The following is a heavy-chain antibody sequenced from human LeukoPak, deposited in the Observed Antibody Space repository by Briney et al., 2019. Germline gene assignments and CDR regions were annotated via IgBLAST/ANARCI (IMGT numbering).Heavy chain of an antibody. V-gene: IGHV3-15*01. J-gene: IGHJ4*02. Sequence: PGGSLRLSCAASGFTFSNAWMSWVRQAPGKGLDWFGRIKSKTDGGTTDYAAHVKGRFTISRDDSKNTLYLQMNSLKTEDTAVYYCTTEGTNYDFWSGSAYFDYWGQGTLVTVSS. CDR2: IKSKTDGGTT. D-gene: IGHD3-3*01. CDR3: TTEGTNYDFWSGSAYFDY. CDR1: GFTFSNAW.